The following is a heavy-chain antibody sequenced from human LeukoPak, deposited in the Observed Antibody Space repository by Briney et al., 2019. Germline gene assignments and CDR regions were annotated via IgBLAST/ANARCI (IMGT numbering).Heavy chain of an antibody. CDR2: ISSDGTTE. D-gene: IGHD3-10*01. CDR1: GFTFASYA. Sequence: GGSLRLSCAGSGFTFASYAVHWVRQAPGKRLEWGAFISSDGTTEHYRDSVKGRFTLSRDNSKNTVSLQMNSLGTEDTAVYYCARGRDSGSFIIDYWGQGTLVTVSS. V-gene: IGHV3-30-3*01. J-gene: IGHJ4*02. CDR3: ARGRDSGSFIIDY.